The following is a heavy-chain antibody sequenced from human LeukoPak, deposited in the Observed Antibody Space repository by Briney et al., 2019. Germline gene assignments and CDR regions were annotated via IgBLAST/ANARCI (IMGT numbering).Heavy chain of an antibody. Sequence: PSETLSLTCTVSGYSISNGYYWDWIRQPPGRGLEWIGNIYRSGSTSYNPSLKSRVTISVDTSKNQFSLKVNSVTAADTALYYCARRHSSGWFYYWGQGTLVTVSS. J-gene: IGHJ4*02. CDR3: ARRHSSGWFYY. CDR2: IYRSGST. CDR1: GYSISNGYY. V-gene: IGHV4-38-2*02. D-gene: IGHD6-19*01.